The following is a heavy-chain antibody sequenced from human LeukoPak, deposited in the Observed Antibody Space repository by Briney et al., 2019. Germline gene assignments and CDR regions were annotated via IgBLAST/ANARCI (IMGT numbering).Heavy chain of an antibody. CDR1: GYTFTSYY. CDR3: ARGSSYYDSSGYPFWLGY. D-gene: IGHD3-22*01. CDR2: INPSGGST. Sequence: ASVKVSCKASGYTFTSYYMHWVRQAPGQGLEWMGIINPSGGSTSYAQKFQGRVTMTRDMSTSTVYMELGSLRSEDTAVYYCARGSSYYDSSGYPFWLGYWGQGTLVTVSS. V-gene: IGHV1-46*01. J-gene: IGHJ4*02.